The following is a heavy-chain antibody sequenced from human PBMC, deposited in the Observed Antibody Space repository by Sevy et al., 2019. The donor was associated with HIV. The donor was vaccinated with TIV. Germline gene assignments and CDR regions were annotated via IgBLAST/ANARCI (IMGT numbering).Heavy chain of an antibody. Sequence: GGSLRLSCSASGFTFGNYAMHWVRQAPGKGLEYVSSISDNGGSTYYTDSVKGRFTISRDNSKNTLYLQMTILRADDTAVYHCVKARGDTNYNWFDPWGQGTLVTVSS. CDR2: ISDNGGST. D-gene: IGHD1-7*01. V-gene: IGHV3-64D*06. CDR1: GFTFGNYA. J-gene: IGHJ5*02. CDR3: VKARGDTNYNWFDP.